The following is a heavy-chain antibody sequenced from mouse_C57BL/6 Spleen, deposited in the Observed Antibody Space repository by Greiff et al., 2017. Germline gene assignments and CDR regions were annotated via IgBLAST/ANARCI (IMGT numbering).Heavy chain of an antibody. CDR2: IHPNSGST. CDR3: ARSIEGYYDY. D-gene: IGHD2-3*01. V-gene: IGHV1-64*01. Sequence: QVQLQQPGAELVKPGASVKLSCKASGYTFTSYWMHWVKQRPGQGLEWIGMIHPNSGSTTYNEKFKSKATLTVDKSSSTAYMHDSSLTSMDAAVYYCARSIEGYYDYWGQGTSLTVSS. CDR1: GYTFTSYW. J-gene: IGHJ2*02.